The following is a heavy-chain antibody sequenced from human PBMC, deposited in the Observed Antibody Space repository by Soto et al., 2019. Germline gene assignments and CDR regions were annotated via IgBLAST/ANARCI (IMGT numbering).Heavy chain of an antibody. Sequence: EVQLLESGGDLVQSGGSLRLSCEASGFTFNDFGMSWVRQTPGKGLEWVSTLNHDGRNTHYAASVEGRFTISRDNSKNTLYLQMGSLRAEDTAIYYCAKDAGNKESLFDYWGRGTLVTVSS. CDR1: GFTFNDFG. V-gene: IGHV3-23*01. J-gene: IGHJ4*02. CDR2: LNHDGRNT. CDR3: AKDAGNKESLFDY.